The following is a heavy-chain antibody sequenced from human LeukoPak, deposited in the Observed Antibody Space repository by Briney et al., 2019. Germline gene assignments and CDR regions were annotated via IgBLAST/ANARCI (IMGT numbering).Heavy chain of an antibody. Sequence: GGSLRLSCAASGFTFDDYAMHWVRQAPGKGLEWVSGISWNSGSIGYADSVKGRFTISRDNSKNTLYLQMNSLRAEDTAVYYCARQMPGESTLDYWGQGTLVTVSS. CDR3: ARQMPGESTLDY. CDR2: ISWNSGSI. J-gene: IGHJ4*02. V-gene: IGHV3-9*01. CDR1: GFTFDDYA. D-gene: IGHD3-16*01.